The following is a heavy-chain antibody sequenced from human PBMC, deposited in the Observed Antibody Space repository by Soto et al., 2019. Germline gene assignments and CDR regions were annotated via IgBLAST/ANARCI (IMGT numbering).Heavy chain of an antibody. CDR2: ISGSGGST. V-gene: IGHV3-23*01. D-gene: IGHD3-22*01. CDR1: GFTFSSYA. CDR3: AKDYDSSGYYRNY. J-gene: IGHJ4*02. Sequence: PGGSLRLSCAASGFTFSSYAMSWVRQAPGKGLEWVSAISGSGGSTYYADSVKGRFTISRDNSKDTLYLQMNSLRAEDTAVYYCAKDYDSSGYYRNYWGQGTLVTVSS.